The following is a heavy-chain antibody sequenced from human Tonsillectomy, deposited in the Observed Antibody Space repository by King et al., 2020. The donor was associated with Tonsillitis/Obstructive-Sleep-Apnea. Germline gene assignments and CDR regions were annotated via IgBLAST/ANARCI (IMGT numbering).Heavy chain of an antibody. J-gene: IGHJ5*02. Sequence: VQLVQSGPEVKKPGASVKVSCEASGYTFGSYGIIWVRQAPGQGLEWMGWISAYNGDTNYAQKLQGRFSMTTDTSTRTAYMELRSLRSDDTAFYYCARVSAFAWELLPVDPWGQGTLVTVSS. V-gene: IGHV1-18*01. D-gene: IGHD1-26*01. CDR2: ISAYNGDT. CDR3: ARVSAFAWELLPVDP. CDR1: GYTFGSYG.